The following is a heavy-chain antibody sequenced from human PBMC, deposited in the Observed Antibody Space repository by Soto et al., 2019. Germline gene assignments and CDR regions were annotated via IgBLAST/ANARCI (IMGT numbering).Heavy chain of an antibody. Sequence: ASVKVSCRDSGYTLTGCYIHWVRQAPGQGLEWMGWINPNSGGTNYAQKFQGWVTMTRDTSISTAYMELSRLRSDDTAVYYCARTRGYSGYYYYYGMDVWGQGTTVTVSS. V-gene: IGHV1-2*04. CDR2: INPNSGGT. CDR3: ARTRGYSGYYYYYGMDV. D-gene: IGHD5-12*01. J-gene: IGHJ6*02. CDR1: GYTLTGCY.